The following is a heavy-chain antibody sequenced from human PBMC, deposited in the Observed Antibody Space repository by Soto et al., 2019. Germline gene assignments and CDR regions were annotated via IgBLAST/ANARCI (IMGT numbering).Heavy chain of an antibody. J-gene: IGHJ4*02. V-gene: IGHV1-3*01. CDR3: ARVAYYDFWSGYYTARGLFDY. CDR1: GYTFTSYA. D-gene: IGHD3-3*01. Sequence: QVQLVQSGAEVKKPGASVKVSCKASGYTFTSYAMHWVRQAPGQRLEWMGWINAGNGNTKYSQKFQGRVTITRDTSASTAYMVLSSLRSEDTAVYYCARVAYYDFWSGYYTARGLFDYWGQGTLVTVSS. CDR2: INAGNGNT.